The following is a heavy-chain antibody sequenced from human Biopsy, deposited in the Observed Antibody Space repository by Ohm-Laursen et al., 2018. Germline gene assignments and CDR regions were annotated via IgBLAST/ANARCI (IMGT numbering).Heavy chain of an antibody. V-gene: IGHV1-69*01. Sequence: SSVKVSCKASGGVFTNYAINWVRQAPGHGLERMGGIITVSETAGYAERFQGRVTITADVTTTTAYMDLSGLRSEDTAVYYCVAYPSSGFFENNDDFAMDVWGQGTTVIVSS. CDR1: GGVFTNYA. J-gene: IGHJ6*02. CDR2: IITVSETA. CDR3: VAYPSSGFFENNDDFAMDV. D-gene: IGHD6-19*01.